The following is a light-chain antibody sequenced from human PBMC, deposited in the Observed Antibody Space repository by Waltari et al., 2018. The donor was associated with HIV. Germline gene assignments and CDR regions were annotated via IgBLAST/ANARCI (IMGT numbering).Light chain of an antibody. CDR1: NSTIGPHE. J-gene: IGLJ2*01. Sequence: QSVLTQPPSVSGAPGQRVTLPCTGGNSTIGPHEAHWYQQFPGTAPQLLIYNTNNRPSGVPDRFSGSKSGTSASLAITGLQADDEADYYCQSSDNTLSGSVFGGGTRLTVL. V-gene: IGLV1-40*01. CDR2: NTN. CDR3: QSSDNTLSGSV.